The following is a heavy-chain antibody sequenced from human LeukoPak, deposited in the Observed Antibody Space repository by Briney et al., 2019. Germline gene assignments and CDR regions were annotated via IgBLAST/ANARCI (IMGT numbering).Heavy chain of an antibody. J-gene: IGHJ6*02. CDR3: ARRRYGTGMDV. Sequence: GGSLRLSCTASGFIFSNYYMGWVRQAPGKGLEWVANIIEDGSKRYYVDSVEGRFTISRDDAKNSVYLQMNSLRAEDTGLYYCARRRYGTGMDVWGQGTTVTVSS. D-gene: IGHD3-10*01. CDR1: GFIFSNYY. V-gene: IGHV3-7*01. CDR2: IIEDGSKR.